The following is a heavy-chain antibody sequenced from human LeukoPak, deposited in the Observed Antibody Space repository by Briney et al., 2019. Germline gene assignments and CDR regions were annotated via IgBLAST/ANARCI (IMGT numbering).Heavy chain of an antibody. V-gene: IGHV3-30*18. CDR2: ISYDGSNK. J-gene: IGHJ4*02. D-gene: IGHD3-22*01. CDR3: AKGTAYYYDSSGYYPVVFGY. Sequence: GGSLRLSCAASGFTFSSYGMHWVRQAPGKGLEWVAVISYDGSNKYYADSVKGRFTISRDNSKNALYLQMNSLRAEDTAVYYCAKGTAYYYDSSGYYPVVFGYWGQGTLVTVSS. CDR1: GFTFSSYG.